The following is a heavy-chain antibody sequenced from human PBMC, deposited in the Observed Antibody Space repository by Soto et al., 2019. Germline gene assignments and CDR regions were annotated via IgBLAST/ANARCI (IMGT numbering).Heavy chain of an antibody. D-gene: IGHD3-22*01. CDR2: ISSNGGST. CDR3: ARMYYYDSSGYYFDY. CDR1: GFTFSSYA. J-gene: IGHJ4*02. Sequence: GGSLRLSCAASGFTFSSYAMHWVRQAPGKGLEYVSSISSNGGSTYYANSVKGRFTISRDNSKNTLYLQMGSLRAEDIAVYYCARMYYYDSSGYYFDYWGQGTLVTVSS. V-gene: IGHV3-64*01.